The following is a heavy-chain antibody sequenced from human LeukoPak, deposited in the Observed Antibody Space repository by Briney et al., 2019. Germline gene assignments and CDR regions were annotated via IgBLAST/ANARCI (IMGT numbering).Heavy chain of an antibody. CDR2: FDPEDGET. V-gene: IGHV1-24*01. CDR3: ARTYYYGSSAYYGSVDY. Sequence: ASVKVSCKVSGYTLTELSMHWVRQAPGKGLEWMGGFDPEDGETIYAQKLQGRLTMTTDTSTSTAYMELRSLRSDDTAVYYCARTYYYGSSAYYGSVDYWGQGTLVTVSS. CDR1: GYTLTELS. J-gene: IGHJ4*02. D-gene: IGHD3-22*01.